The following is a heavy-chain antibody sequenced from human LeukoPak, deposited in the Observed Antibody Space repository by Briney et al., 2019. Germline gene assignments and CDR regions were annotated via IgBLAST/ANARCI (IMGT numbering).Heavy chain of an antibody. V-gene: IGHV4-59*08. CDR2: IFHSGST. CDR1: GDSISGYY. D-gene: IGHD4-17*01. CDR3: ARLATYGDFSD. J-gene: IGHJ4*02. Sequence: SETLSLTCTVSGDSISGYYWSWVRQPPGKGLEWIGYIFHSGSTKYNPSLESRVTISIDTSKDQFSLRLSSVTAADTAVYYCARLATYGDFSDWGQGTLVTVSS.